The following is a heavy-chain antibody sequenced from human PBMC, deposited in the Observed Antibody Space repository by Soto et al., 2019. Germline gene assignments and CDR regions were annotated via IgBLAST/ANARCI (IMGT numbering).Heavy chain of an antibody. J-gene: IGHJ2*01. V-gene: IGHV3-64*01. CDR1: GFTFSSYA. CDR3: ARDRGEGLRFAWSFYP. D-gene: IGHD5-12*01. CDR2: ISSNGGST. Sequence: GGSLRLSCASSGFTFSSYAMHWVRQAPGKGLEYVSAISSNGGSTYYANSVKGRFTISRDNSKNTLYLQMGSLRAEDMAVYYWARDRGEGLRFAWSFYPGGGGTLFTSSS.